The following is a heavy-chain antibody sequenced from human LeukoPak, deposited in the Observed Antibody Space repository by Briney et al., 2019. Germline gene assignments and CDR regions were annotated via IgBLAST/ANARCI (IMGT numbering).Heavy chain of an antibody. Sequence: SETLSLTCSVSDGSLSSYYWTWIRQPAGKGLEWIGRITTSGNTYYNASLKSRLTMSLDTSKNQFSLKLSSVTAADTAVYHCARGRQQLTILDSWGQGTLVTVSS. CDR2: ITTSGNT. J-gene: IGHJ4*02. CDR3: ARGRQQLTILDS. V-gene: IGHV4-4*07. D-gene: IGHD6-13*01. CDR1: DGSLSSYY.